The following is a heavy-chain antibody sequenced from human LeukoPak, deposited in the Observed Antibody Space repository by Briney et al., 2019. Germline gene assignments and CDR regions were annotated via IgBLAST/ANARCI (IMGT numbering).Heavy chain of an antibody. V-gene: IGHV1-2*02. CDR1: GYTFTGYY. J-gene: IGHJ4*02. CDR2: INPNSGGT. Sequence: ASVKVSCKASGYTFTGYYMHWVRQAPGQGLEWMGWINPNSGGTNYAQKFQGRVTMTRDTSISTAYMELSRLRSDDTVVYYCARNYYDSSGYYYWGQGTLVTVSS. D-gene: IGHD3-22*01. CDR3: ARNYYDSSGYYY.